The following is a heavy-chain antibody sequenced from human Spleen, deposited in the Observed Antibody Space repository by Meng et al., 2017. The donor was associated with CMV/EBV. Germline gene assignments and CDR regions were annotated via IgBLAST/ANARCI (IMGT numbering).Heavy chain of an antibody. Sequence: CTVSGYTFAGHYLHRVRQAPGQGLEWMGWLSGYNGDPKPAQKFQGRVTMTRDTSTSTAYMELSRLRSDDTAAYFCARGGDYSGDSLDYWGQGTLVTVSS. D-gene: IGHD2-21*02. CDR2: LSGYNGDP. CDR1: GYTFAGHY. J-gene: IGHJ4*02. CDR3: ARGGDYSGDSLDY. V-gene: IGHV1-2*02.